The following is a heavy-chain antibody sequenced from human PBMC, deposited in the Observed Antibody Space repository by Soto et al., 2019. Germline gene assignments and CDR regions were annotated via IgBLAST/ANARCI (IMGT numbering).Heavy chain of an antibody. V-gene: IGHV4-59*01. Sequence: SETLSLTCTVSGGSISTYYWSWIRQPPGKGLEWIGFIFYSGSTNYNPSLKSRVTISVDTSKNQFSLKLSSVTAADTAVYYCARGSQTTPGIVYFQHWGQGTLVTVSS. CDR3: ARGSQTTPGIVYFQH. D-gene: IGHD3-16*02. J-gene: IGHJ1*01. CDR1: GGSISTYY. CDR2: IFYSGST.